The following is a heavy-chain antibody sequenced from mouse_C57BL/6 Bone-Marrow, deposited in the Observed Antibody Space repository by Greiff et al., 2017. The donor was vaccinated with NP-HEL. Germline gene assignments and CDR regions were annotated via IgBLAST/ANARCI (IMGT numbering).Heavy chain of an antibody. Sequence: VQLQQSGAELVRPGASVKLSCTASGFTIKDDYMHWVKQRPEQGLEWIGWIDPENGDTEYASKFQGKATITADTSSNTAYLQLSSLTSEDTAVYYCTFYYMGTGWGQGTTLTVSS. CDR1: GFTIKDDY. D-gene: IGHD2-1*01. CDR3: TFYYMGTG. J-gene: IGHJ2*01. CDR2: IDPENGDT. V-gene: IGHV14-4*01.